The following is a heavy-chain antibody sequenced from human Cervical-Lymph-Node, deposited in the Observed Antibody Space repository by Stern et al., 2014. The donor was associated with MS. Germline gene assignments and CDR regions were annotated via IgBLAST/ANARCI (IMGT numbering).Heavy chain of an antibody. J-gene: IGHJ4*02. CDR3: ARPEDYGDFDY. CDR2: ISYDGRDK. V-gene: IGHV3-30*01. D-gene: IGHD4-17*01. CDR1: GLTFKHNA. Sequence: VQLDESGGGVVQPGRSLRLSCAASGLTFKHNALHWVRQAPAKGLEWVAVISYDGRDKYYSASVNGRFTISRDNSKNTAYLQMNSLRLEDTGVYYCARPEDYGDFDYWGQGTLVTVSS.